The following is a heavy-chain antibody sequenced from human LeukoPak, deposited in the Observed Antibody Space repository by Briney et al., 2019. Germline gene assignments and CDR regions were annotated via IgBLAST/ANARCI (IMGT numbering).Heavy chain of an antibody. CDR3: AIWGSERYSDPAFDY. CDR1: GYTLNEST. Sequence: GASVKVSCKVSGYTLNESTLHWVRQAPGKGLEWMGGFDPEDGEIIYAQKFQGRVTMTEDTSTDTAYMEVSSLRSEDTAVYYCAIWGSERYSDPAFDYWGQGTLVTISS. D-gene: IGHD3-16*01. CDR2: FDPEDGEI. V-gene: IGHV1-24*01. J-gene: IGHJ4*02.